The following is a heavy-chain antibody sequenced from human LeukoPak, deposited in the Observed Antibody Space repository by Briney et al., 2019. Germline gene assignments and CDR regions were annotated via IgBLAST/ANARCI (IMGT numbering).Heavy chain of an antibody. V-gene: IGHV3-7*01. Sequence: PGGSLRLSCAASVFSISYYWMSWVRQAPGKGLEWEANTKEDGSGSSYVDSVKGRFTISRDNAKNSLYLQMNSLRAEDTAVYYCAKGGVVGTRYYFDSWGQGTLVTVSS. D-gene: IGHD2-15*01. CDR3: AKGGVVGTRYYFDS. CDR1: VFSISYYW. CDR2: TKEDGSGS. J-gene: IGHJ4*02.